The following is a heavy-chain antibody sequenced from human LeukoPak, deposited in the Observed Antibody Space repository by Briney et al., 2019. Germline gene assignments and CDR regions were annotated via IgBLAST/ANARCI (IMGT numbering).Heavy chain of an antibody. CDR1: GYTLTELA. CDR2: FNPEEGET. J-gene: IGHJ4*02. Sequence: ASLKVSCKVSGYTLTELAMHWVRQAPGKGLEWVGGFNPEEGETTYAQKFQGRVTMTEDIPTDTAYMEVSSLRSDDTAVYYCATLGATTFDYWGQGTLVTVSS. V-gene: IGHV1-24*01. D-gene: IGHD1-26*01. CDR3: ATLGATTFDY.